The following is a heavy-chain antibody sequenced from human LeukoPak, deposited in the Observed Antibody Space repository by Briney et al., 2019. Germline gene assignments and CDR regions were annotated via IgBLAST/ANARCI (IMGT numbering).Heavy chain of an antibody. D-gene: IGHD6-19*01. V-gene: IGHV1-2*02. CDR3: AIIAVAAPVPFDY. Sequence: GASVKVSCKASGYTFTGYYMHWVRQAPGQGLEWMGWINPNSGGTNYAQKFQGRVTMTRDTSISTAYMELSSLRSEDTAVYYCAIIAVAAPVPFDYWGQGTLVTVSS. J-gene: IGHJ4*02. CDR2: INPNSGGT. CDR1: GYTFTGYY.